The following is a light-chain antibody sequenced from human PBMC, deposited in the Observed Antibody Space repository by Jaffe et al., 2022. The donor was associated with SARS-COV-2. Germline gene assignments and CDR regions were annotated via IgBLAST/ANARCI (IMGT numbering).Light chain of an antibody. CDR3: QQYNSSPYT. J-gene: IGKJ2*01. CDR2: QAS. CDR1: QGISIW. Sequence: DIQMTQSPSTLSASVGDRVTLTCRARQGISIWLAWYQQKPGKAPKLLIYQASSLQSGVPSRFSGSGSGTEFTLTISSLQPDDFATYYCQQYNSSPYTFGQGTKLEIK. V-gene: IGKV1-5*03.